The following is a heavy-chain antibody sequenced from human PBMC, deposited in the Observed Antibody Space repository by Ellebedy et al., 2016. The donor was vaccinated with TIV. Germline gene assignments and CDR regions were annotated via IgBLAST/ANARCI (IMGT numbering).Heavy chain of an antibody. CDR1: GFTFSNAW. CDR3: ARDHLGYSYGYCDY. CDR2: ISSSSSYI. V-gene: IGHV3-21*01. J-gene: IGHJ4*02. Sequence: GESLKISCAASGFTFSNAWMSWVRQAPGKGLEWVSSISSSSSYIYYADSVKGRFTISRDNAKNSLYLQMNSLRAEDTAVYYCARDHLGYSYGYCDYWGQGTLVTVSS. D-gene: IGHD5-18*01.